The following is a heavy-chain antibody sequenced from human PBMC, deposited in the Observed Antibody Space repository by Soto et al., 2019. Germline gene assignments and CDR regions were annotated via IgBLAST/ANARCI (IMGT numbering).Heavy chain of an antibody. V-gene: IGHV4-59*01. CDR1: GGSISSYY. CDR2: IYYSGST. Sequence: QVQLQESGPGLVKPSETLSLTCTVSGGSISSYYWSWIRQPPGKGLEWIGYIYYSGSTNYNPSLKSRVTISVDTSKNQFSLKLSSVTAADTAVYDCARERAGLVGGNYYYYGMDVWGQGTTVTVSS. CDR3: ARERAGLVGGNYYYYGMDV. D-gene: IGHD2-15*01. J-gene: IGHJ6*02.